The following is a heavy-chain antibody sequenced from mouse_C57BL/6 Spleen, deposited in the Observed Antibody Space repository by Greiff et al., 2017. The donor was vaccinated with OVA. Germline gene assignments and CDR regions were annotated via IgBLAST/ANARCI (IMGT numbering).Heavy chain of an antibody. CDR3: ARRGDWDVDYYAMDY. CDR1: GYTFTDYN. CDR2: INPNNGGT. D-gene: IGHD4-1*01. J-gene: IGHJ4*01. V-gene: IGHV1-18*01. Sequence: LVEPGASVKIPCKASGYTFTDYNMDWVKQSHGKSLEWIGDINPNNGGTIYNQKFKGKATLTVDKSSSTAYMELRSLTSEDTAVYYCARRGDWDVDYYAMDYWGQGTSVTVSS.